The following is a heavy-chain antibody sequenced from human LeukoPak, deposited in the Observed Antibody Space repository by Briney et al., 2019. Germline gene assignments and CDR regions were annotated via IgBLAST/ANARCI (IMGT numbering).Heavy chain of an antibody. CDR1: GYIFTNYD. Sequence: ASVKVSWKTSGYIFTNYDINWVRQAPVQGLEWMGWISPYNGDTKYAQKFQDRVTMSTDTSTSTTYMELRSLRSDDTAVYYCTRATGGLSDYWGQGTLVTVSS. CDR2: ISPYNGDT. D-gene: IGHD1-1*01. V-gene: IGHV1-18*04. CDR3: TRATGGLSDY. J-gene: IGHJ4*02.